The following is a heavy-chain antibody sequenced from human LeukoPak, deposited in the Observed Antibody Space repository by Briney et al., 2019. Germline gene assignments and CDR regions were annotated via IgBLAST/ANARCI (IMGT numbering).Heavy chain of an antibody. CDR1: GGSISSSNNY. J-gene: IGHJ4*02. Sequence: KTSETLSLTCTVSGGSISSSNNYWGWIRQAPGKGLEWIGSIYYSGSTYYNPSLKSRVTISVDTSKNQFSLKLSSVTAADTAVYYCARGYAYSWSSSWSPGAYFDYWGQGTLVTVSS. CDR2: IYYSGST. V-gene: IGHV4-39*07. D-gene: IGHD6-13*01. CDR3: ARGYAYSWSSSWSPGAYFDY.